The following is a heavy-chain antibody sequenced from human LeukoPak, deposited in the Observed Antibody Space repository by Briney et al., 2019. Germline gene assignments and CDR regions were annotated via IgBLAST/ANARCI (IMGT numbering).Heavy chain of an antibody. J-gene: IGHJ6*04. D-gene: IGHD3-10*01. CDR2: INHSGST. Sequence: PSETLSLTCAVYGGSFSGYYWSWIRQPPGKGLEWIGEINHSGSTNYNPSLKSRVTISVDTSKNQFSLKLSSVTAADTAVYYCARFCKMVRGAGYYYYGMDVWGKGTTVTVSS. V-gene: IGHV4-34*01. CDR3: ARFCKMVRGAGYYYYGMDV. CDR1: GGSFSGYY.